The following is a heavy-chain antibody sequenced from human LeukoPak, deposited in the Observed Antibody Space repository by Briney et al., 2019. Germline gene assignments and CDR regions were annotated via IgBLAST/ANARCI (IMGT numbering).Heavy chain of an antibody. V-gene: IGHV1-18*01. CDR3: ARASYTVTPGIAAAGQRDYYYYYYMDV. D-gene: IGHD6-13*01. CDR1: GDTFSRHG. CDR2: ISPYNANT. J-gene: IGHJ6*03. Sequence: ASVKVSCKASGDTFSRHGFSWVRQAPGQGLEWMGWISPYNANTNYAQKLQGRVTMTTDTSTSTAYMELRSLRSDDTAVYYCARASYTVTPGIAAAGQRDYYYYYYMDVWGKGTTVTISS.